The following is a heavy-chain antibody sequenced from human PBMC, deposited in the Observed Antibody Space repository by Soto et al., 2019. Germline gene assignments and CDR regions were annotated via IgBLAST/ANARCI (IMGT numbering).Heavy chain of an antibody. V-gene: IGHV1-69*06. D-gene: IGHD6-13*01. CDR3: ARARIAVAAYWYFDL. Sequence: QEQLVQSGAEVKKPGSSVKVSCKVSGDTFSSNSISWVRQAPGQGLEWMGGIIPIFATADYAQKFQGRVTITADKHTSTAYMELSRLRSEDTAVYYCARARIAVAAYWYFDLWGRGTLVTVSS. CDR1: GDTFSSNS. CDR2: IIPIFATA. J-gene: IGHJ2*01.